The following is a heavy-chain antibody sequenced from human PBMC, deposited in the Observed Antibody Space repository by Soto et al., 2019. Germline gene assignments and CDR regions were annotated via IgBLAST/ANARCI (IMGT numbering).Heavy chain of an antibody. J-gene: IGHJ6*02. CDR2: IYPGDSDT. D-gene: IGHD6-13*01. Sequence: GESLKISFKGSGYSFTRNWIGWVRQMPGKGLEWMGIIYPGDSDTRYSPSFQGQVTISADKSISTAYLQWSSLKASDTAMYYCARSPPGIAAAGHYYYYGMDVWGQGTTVTVSS. CDR3: ARSPPGIAAAGHYYYYGMDV. V-gene: IGHV5-51*01. CDR1: GYSFTRNW.